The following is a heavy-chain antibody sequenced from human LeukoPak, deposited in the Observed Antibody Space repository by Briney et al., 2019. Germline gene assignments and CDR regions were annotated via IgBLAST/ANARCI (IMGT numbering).Heavy chain of an antibody. V-gene: IGHV3-23*01. J-gene: IGHJ4*02. D-gene: IGHD1/OR15-1a*01. CDR2: ISDTGGNT. CDR1: GFTVSNNY. Sequence: GGSLRLSCAASGFTVSNNYMRWVRQAPEKGLEWVSAISDTGGNTFYADSVKGRFTISRDNSKNTLYLQMNSLRAEDTAIYYCAKGRTNDYWGQGTLVTVSS. CDR3: AKGRTNDY.